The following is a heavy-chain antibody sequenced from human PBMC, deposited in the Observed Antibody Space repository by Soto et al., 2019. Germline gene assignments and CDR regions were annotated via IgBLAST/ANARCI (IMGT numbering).Heavy chain of an antibody. D-gene: IGHD3-3*01. Sequence: GGSLRLSCAASGFTFSSYWMHWVRQAPGKGLVWVSRINSDGSSTSYADSVKGRFTISRDNAKNTLYLQMNRLRAEDTAVYYCARDAYDFWSGYYTYFDYWGQGTLVTVSS. J-gene: IGHJ4*02. CDR1: GFTFSSYW. V-gene: IGHV3-74*01. CDR2: INSDGSST. CDR3: ARDAYDFWSGYYTYFDY.